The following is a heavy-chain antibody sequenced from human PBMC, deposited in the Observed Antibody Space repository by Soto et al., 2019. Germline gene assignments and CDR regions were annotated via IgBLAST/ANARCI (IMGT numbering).Heavy chain of an antibody. J-gene: IGHJ6*02. V-gene: IGHV2-26*01. CDR3: ARMTRLPVQRGGTPYYYGMDV. D-gene: IGHD2-2*01. CDR2: IFSNDEK. Sequence: SGPTLVNSTHTLTLTCTVSGFSLSNARMGVSWIRPPPAKALEWVAHIFSNDEKSYSTSLKSGLTISKDTSKSQVVLTMTNIDPVDTATYYRARMTRLPVQRGGTPYYYGMDVRGQGTTVTLSS. CDR1: GFSLSNARMG.